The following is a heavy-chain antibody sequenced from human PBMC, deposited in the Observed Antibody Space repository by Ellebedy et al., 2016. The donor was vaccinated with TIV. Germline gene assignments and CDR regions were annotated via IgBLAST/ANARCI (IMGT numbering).Heavy chain of an antibody. CDR2: ICSSSSTI. Sequence: GESLKISCAASGFAFSSYTMNWVRQAPGKGLEWVSYICSSSSTIYYADSVKGRFTISRDNSKNTLYLQMNSLRAEDTAVYYCASYVDTAMVFDYWGQGTLVTVSS. CDR3: ASYVDTAMVFDY. V-gene: IGHV3-48*01. D-gene: IGHD5-18*01. J-gene: IGHJ4*02. CDR1: GFAFSSYT.